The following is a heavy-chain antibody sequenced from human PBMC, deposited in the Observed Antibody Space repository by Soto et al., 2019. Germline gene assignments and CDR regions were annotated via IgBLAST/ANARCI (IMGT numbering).Heavy chain of an antibody. J-gene: IGHJ5*02. D-gene: IGHD6-13*01. CDR3: ASSCIAAAGTASRICNWFDP. CDR1: CGSFSGYY. V-gene: IGHV4-34*01. Sequence: SSETLSLPCAVYCGSFSGYYGSWIRQPPGKGLEWIGEINHSGSTNYNPSLKSRVTISVDTSKNQFSLKLSSVTAADTAVYYCASSCIAAAGTASRICNWFDPWGQGTLVTVSS. CDR2: INHSGST.